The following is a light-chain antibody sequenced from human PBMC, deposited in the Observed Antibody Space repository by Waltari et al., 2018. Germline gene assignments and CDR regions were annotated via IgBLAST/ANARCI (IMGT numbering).Light chain of an antibody. CDR3: QHYDNWLYS. Sequence: EIVMTQSPATLSVSPGERATLFCRASQSVSSHLAWYQQKPGQAPRLLLFGASTRATGTPARFRGSGSETEFTLTISSLQSEDFAVYYCQHYDNWLYSFGQGTKVEIK. J-gene: IGKJ2*03. V-gene: IGKV3-15*01. CDR1: QSVSSH. CDR2: GAS.